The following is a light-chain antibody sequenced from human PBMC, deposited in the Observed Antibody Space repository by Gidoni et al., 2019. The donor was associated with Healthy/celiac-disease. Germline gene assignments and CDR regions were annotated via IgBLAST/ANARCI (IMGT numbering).Light chain of an antibody. CDR3: QQRSNWPPSLT. V-gene: IGKV3-11*01. CDR2: DAS. J-gene: IGKJ4*01. CDR1: QSVSSY. Sequence: DIVFTQSPATLSFSPGERATLSCRASQSVSSYLAWYQQKPGQAPRLLIYDASNRATGIPARFSGSGSGTDFTLTISSLEPEDCAVYYCQQRSNWPPSLTFGGGTKVEIK.